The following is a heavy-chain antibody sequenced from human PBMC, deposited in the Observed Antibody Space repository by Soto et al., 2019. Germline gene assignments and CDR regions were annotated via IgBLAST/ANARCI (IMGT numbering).Heavy chain of an antibody. CDR1: GGSISSGGYY. CDR2: IYYSGST. Sequence: SETLSLTCTVSGGSISSGGYYWSWIRQHPGKGLEWIGYIYYSGSTYYNPSLKSRVTISVDTSKNQFSLKLSSVTAADTAVYYCARAYNPDDYCDYGGFDIWGQGTTVTVSS. V-gene: IGHV4-31*03. CDR3: ARAYNPDDYCDYGGFDI. J-gene: IGHJ3*02. D-gene: IGHD4-17*01.